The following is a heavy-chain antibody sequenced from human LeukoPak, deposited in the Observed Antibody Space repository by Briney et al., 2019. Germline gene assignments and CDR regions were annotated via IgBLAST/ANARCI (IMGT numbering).Heavy chain of an antibody. Sequence: GGSLRLSCAASGFTFSSYGMHWVRQAPGKGLEWVAVISYDGSNKYYADSVKGRFTISRDNSKNTLSLQMNSLRTEDTAVYYCARDSAAMARHYFDYWGQGTLVTVSS. CDR3: ARDSAAMARHYFDY. CDR1: GFTFSSYG. J-gene: IGHJ4*02. CDR2: ISYDGSNK. V-gene: IGHV3-30*03. D-gene: IGHD5-18*01.